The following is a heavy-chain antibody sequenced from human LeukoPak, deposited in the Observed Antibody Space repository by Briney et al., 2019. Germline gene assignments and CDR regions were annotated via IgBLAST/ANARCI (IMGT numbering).Heavy chain of an antibody. J-gene: IGHJ6*02. Sequence: GGSLRLSCAASGFTVSSNYMSWVRQAPGKGLEWVSVIYSGGSTYYADSVKGRFTISRDNSKNTLYLQMNSLRAEDTAVYYCARGQAYYDSSGYYYYYYGMDVWGQGTTVTVSS. CDR1: GFTVSSNY. CDR3: ARGQAYYDSSGYYYYYYGMDV. D-gene: IGHD3-22*01. V-gene: IGHV3-53*01. CDR2: IYSGGST.